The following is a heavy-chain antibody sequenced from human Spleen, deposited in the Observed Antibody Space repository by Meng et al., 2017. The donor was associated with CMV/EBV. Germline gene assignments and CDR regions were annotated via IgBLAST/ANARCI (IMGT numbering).Heavy chain of an antibody. V-gene: IGHV3-30*04. CDR2: ISYDGSNK. D-gene: IGHD2-2*01. Sequence: GESLKISCAASGFTFSSYAMYWVRQAPGKGLEWVTVISYDGSNKYYADSVKGRFTISRDNSKNTLHLQMDSLRVEDTAMYYCARDHIGYCSSTSCYRDYYGMDVWGQGTTVTVSS. CDR1: GFTFSSYA. J-gene: IGHJ6*02. CDR3: ARDHIGYCSSTSCYRDYYGMDV.